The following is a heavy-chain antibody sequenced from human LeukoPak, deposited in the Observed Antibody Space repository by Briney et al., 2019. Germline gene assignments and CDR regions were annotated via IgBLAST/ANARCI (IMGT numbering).Heavy chain of an antibody. J-gene: IGHJ6*04. D-gene: IGHD6-19*01. V-gene: IGHV3-48*03. CDR3: ARDEGSGWSPGYYYYGMDV. CDR1: GFTFSSYG. CDR2: ISSSGSTI. Sequence: HPGGSLRLSCAASGFTFSSYGMNWVRQAPGKGLEWVSYISSSGSTIYYADSVKGRFTISRDNAKNSLYLQMNSLRAEDTAVYYCARDEGSGWSPGYYYYGMDVWGKGTTVTVSS.